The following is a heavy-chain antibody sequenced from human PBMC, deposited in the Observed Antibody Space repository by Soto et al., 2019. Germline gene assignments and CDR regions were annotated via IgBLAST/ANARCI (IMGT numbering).Heavy chain of an antibody. CDR1: GYKFTNYW. V-gene: IGHV5-10-1*01. J-gene: IGHJ4*02. CDR2: IDPSDSYI. CDR3: AIVTAETAYHYFDF. Sequence: PGESLKISCKGSGYKFTNYWLSWVRQTPGKGLEWMGRIDPSDSYINYSPSFRGHVTISIDESISTAHPQWSSLKASDTATYYCAIVTAETAYHYFDFWGQRTLVTVSS. D-gene: IGHD1-1*01.